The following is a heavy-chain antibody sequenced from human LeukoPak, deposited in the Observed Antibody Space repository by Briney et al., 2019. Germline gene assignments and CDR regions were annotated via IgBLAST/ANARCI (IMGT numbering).Heavy chain of an antibody. CDR1: GGSISSSSYY. Sequence: PSETLSLTCTVSGGSISSSSYYWGWIRQPPGKGLGWIGSIYYSGSTYYNPSLKSRVTISVDTSKNQFSLKLSSVTAADTAVYYCARPYAAGVSNWFDPWGQGTLVTVSS. V-gene: IGHV4-39*01. J-gene: IGHJ5*02. D-gene: IGHD2-2*01. CDR3: ARPYAAGVSNWFDP. CDR2: IYYSGST.